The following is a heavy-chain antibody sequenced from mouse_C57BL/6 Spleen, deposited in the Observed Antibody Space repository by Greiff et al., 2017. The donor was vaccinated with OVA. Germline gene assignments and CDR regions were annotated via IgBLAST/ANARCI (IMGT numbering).Heavy chain of an antibody. J-gene: IGHJ2*01. D-gene: IGHD2-4*01. CDR3: ARLDDYDY. Sequence: VQGVESGAELVRPGASVKLSCKASGYTFTDYYINWVKQRPGQGLEWIARIYPGSGNTYYNEKFKGKATLTAEKSSSTAYMQLSSLTSEDSAVYFCARLDDYDYWGQGTTLTVSS. CDR2: IYPGSGNT. CDR1: GYTFTDYY. V-gene: IGHV1-76*01.